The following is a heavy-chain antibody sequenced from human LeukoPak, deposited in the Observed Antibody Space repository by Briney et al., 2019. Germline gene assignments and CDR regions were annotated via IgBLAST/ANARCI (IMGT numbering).Heavy chain of an antibody. CDR3: ARDRAGVGATWAPFDS. V-gene: IGHV4-39*07. J-gene: IGHJ4*02. D-gene: IGHD1-26*01. CDR2: IYYSGST. Sequence: SETLSLTCTVSGGSISSSSYYWGWIRQPPGKRLEWIGSIYYSGSTYYSPSLKSRLTIAVDTSKNQFSLKLTSVTAADTAVYYCARDRAGVGATWAPFDSWGQGTLVTVSS. CDR1: GGSISSSSYY.